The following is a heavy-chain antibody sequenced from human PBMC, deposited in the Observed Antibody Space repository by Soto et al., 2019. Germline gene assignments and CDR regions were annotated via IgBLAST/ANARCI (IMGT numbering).Heavy chain of an antibody. CDR1: GFTFSSYG. Sequence: QVQLVESGGGVVQPGRSLRLSCAASGFTFSSYGMHWVRQAPGKGLEWVAVISYDGSNKYYADSVKGRFTISRDNSKNTLYLQMNSLRAEDTAVYYCAKDVEGYFYDSSGPYYWGQGTLVTVSS. J-gene: IGHJ4*02. D-gene: IGHD3-22*01. CDR2: ISYDGSNK. CDR3: AKDVEGYFYDSSGPYY. V-gene: IGHV3-30*18.